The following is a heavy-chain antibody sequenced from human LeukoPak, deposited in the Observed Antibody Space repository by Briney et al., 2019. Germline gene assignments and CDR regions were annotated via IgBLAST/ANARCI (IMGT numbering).Heavy chain of an antibody. Sequence: GSLRLSCAASGFTFSRNGMTWIRQPPGKGLEWIGEINHSGSTNYNPSLKSRVTISVDTSKNQFSLKLNSVTAADTAIYYCARGNMWDYRRYYYYMDVWGKGTTVTVSS. CDR1: GFTFSRNG. CDR3: ARGNMWDYRRYYYYMDV. V-gene: IGHV4-34*01. D-gene: IGHD4-11*01. J-gene: IGHJ6*03. CDR2: INHSGST.